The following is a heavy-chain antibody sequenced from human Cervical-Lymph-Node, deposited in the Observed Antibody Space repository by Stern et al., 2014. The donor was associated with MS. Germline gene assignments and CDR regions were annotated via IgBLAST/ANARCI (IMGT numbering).Heavy chain of an antibody. V-gene: IGHV3-30*04. Sequence: VQLVESGGGVVQPGRSLRLSCVASGFTFSSHGMHWVRQAPGKGLEWGAAISIEGRTENYADSVKGRFTISRDNSRTTLSLQMTSLRPEDTAVYYCARDVYSSGWNAFDNWGQGTMVTVSS. CDR1: GFTFSSHG. CDR3: ARDVYSSGWNAFDN. J-gene: IGHJ3*02. CDR2: ISIEGRTE. D-gene: IGHD6-19*01.